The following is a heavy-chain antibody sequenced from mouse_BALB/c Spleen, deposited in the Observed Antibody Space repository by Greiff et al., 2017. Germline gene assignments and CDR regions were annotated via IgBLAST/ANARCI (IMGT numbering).Heavy chain of an antibody. CDR3: AAYYGSSYWFFDV. CDR1: GYTFTSYW. J-gene: IGHJ1*01. D-gene: IGHD1-1*01. V-gene: IGHV1-7*01. Sequence: QVQLQQSGAELAKPGASVKMSCKASGYTFTSYWMHWVKQRPGQGLEWIGYINPSTGYTEYNQKVKDKATLTADKSSSTAYMQLSSLTSEDSAVYYCAAYYGSSYWFFDVWGAGTTVTVSS. CDR2: INPSTGYT.